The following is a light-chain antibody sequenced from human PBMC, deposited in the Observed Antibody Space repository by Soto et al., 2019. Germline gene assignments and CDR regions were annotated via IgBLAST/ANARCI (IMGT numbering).Light chain of an antibody. Sequence: EIVLTQSPGTLSLSPGERATLSCRASQSVSSSYLAWYQQKPGQAPRLLIYDASSRATGIPDRFSGSGSGTDFTLTISRLEPEDFAVYYCQHYGSSSPVTFGQGARLEIK. CDR3: QHYGSSSPVT. CDR2: DAS. J-gene: IGKJ5*01. CDR1: QSVSSSY. V-gene: IGKV3-20*01.